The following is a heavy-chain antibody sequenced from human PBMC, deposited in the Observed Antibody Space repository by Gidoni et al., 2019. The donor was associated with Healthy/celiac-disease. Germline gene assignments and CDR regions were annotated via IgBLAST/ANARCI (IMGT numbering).Heavy chain of an antibody. CDR2: IGSSSSYT. J-gene: IGHJ4*02. D-gene: IGHD4-17*01. Sequence: QVQLVESGGGLVKPGGSLRLSCAASGFTFSDYYMSWIRQAPGKGLGWVSYIGSSSSYTNDADSVKGRFTISRDNAKNSLYLQMNSLRAEDTAVYYCARELTTVTTGDYWGQGTLVTVSS. V-gene: IGHV3-11*05. CDR3: ARELTTVTTGDY. CDR1: GFTFSDYY.